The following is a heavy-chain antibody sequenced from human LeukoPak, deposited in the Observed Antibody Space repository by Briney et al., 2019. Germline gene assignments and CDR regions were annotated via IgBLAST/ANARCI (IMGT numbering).Heavy chain of an antibody. CDR1: GGSFSGYY. J-gene: IGHJ4*02. CDR2: INHSGST. V-gene: IGHV4-34*01. Sequence: SETLSLTCAVYGGSFSGYYWSWIRQPPGKGLEWIGEINHSGSTNYNPSLKSRVTISVDTSKNQFSLKLSSVTAADTAVYYCARDPPYCGGDCYPKDYWGQGTLVTVSS. D-gene: IGHD2-21*02. CDR3: ARDPPYCGGDCYPKDY.